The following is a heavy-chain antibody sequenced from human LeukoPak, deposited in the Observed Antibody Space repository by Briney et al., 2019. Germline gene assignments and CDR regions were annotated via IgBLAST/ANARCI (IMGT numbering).Heavy chain of an antibody. CDR3: AKGGNSNYFFDY. V-gene: IGHV3-30*02. D-gene: IGHD4-11*01. CDR2: IWFDGSNK. Sequence: GGSLRLSCAASGFTFSSYGMHWVRQAPGKGLESVVFIWFDGSNKFYADSVKGRFTISRDNSNNSLYLQMNSLRPEDTAVYFCAKGGNSNYFFDYCGQGTLVTVSS. CDR1: GFTFSSYG. J-gene: IGHJ4*02.